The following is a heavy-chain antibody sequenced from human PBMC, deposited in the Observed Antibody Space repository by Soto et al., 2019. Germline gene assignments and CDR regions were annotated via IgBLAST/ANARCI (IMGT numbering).Heavy chain of an antibody. Sequence: PSETLSLTRVVSGGSSDTNGYYCAWIRQPPGKGLEWIGSISYSGTTYSNPSLKSRVSLSVDTSRNHFSLKLTSVTAADTAVYYCSRHGVNSPFRFWGQGTMVTVSS. CDR1: GGSSDTNGYY. J-gene: IGHJ3*01. CDR2: ISYSGTT. V-gene: IGHV4-39*01. CDR3: SRHGVNSPFRF. D-gene: IGHD3-3*01.